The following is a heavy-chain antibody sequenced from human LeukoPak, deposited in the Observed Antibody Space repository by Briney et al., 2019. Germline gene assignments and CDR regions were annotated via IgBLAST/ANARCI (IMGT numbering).Heavy chain of an antibody. CDR3: AKDYGGNNYDALDI. CDR2: TSYDGSNK. Sequence: SGGSLRLSCAASGFPFSSFGIHWVRQAPGGGLGWVAVTSYDGSNKYYADSVKGRFTISRDNSKNTLYLQMNSLRAEDTAVYYCAKDYGGNNYDALDIWGQGTMVAVSS. CDR1: GFPFSSFG. V-gene: IGHV3-30*18. J-gene: IGHJ3*02. D-gene: IGHD4-23*01.